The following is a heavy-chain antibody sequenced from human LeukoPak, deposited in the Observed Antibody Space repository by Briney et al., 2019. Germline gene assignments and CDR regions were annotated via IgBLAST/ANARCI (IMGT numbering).Heavy chain of an antibody. J-gene: IGHJ6*03. Sequence: SETLSLTCTVSGGSISSYYWSWIRQPAGKGLEWIGRIYTSGSTNYNPSLKGRVTMSVDTSKNQFSLKLSSVTAADTAVYYCARDGSSPYYDFWSGLTEYYYYMDVWGKGTTVTVSS. CDR1: GGSISSYY. CDR2: IYTSGST. CDR3: ARDGSSPYYDFWSGLTEYYYYMDV. V-gene: IGHV4-4*07. D-gene: IGHD3-3*01.